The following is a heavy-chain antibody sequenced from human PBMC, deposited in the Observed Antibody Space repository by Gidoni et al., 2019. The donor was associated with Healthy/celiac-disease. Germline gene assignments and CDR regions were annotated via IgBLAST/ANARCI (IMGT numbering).Heavy chain of an antibody. Sequence: PGRSLRLSCAASGFTFSSYAMHWVRQAPGKGLEWVAVISYDGSNKYYADSVKGRLTISRDNSKNTLYLQMNSLRAEDTAVYYCARDLEQWLVRSLDYWGQGTLVPVSS. CDR1: GFTFSSYA. CDR2: ISYDGSNK. J-gene: IGHJ4*02. D-gene: IGHD6-19*01. CDR3: ARDLEQWLVRSLDY. V-gene: IGHV3-30-3*01.